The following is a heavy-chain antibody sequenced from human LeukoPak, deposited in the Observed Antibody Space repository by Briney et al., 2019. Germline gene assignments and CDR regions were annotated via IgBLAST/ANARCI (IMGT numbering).Heavy chain of an antibody. CDR2: ISSSGSTI. CDR1: GFTFSSYE. V-gene: IGHV3-48*03. Sequence: GGSLRLSCAVSGFTFSSYEMNWVRQAPGKGLEWVSYISSSGSTIYYADSVKGRFTISRDNAKNSLYLQMNSLRAEDTAVYYCARDSGGSSGWNRFDYWGQGTLVTVSS. J-gene: IGHJ4*02. CDR3: ARDSGGSSGWNRFDY. D-gene: IGHD6-19*01.